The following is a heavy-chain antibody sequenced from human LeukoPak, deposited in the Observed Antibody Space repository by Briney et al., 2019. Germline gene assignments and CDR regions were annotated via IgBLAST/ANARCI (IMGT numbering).Heavy chain of an antibody. V-gene: IGHV3-30*03. CDR2: ISYDGSNK. CDR3: ARDYDFWGNNWFDP. CDR1: GFTFSSYG. J-gene: IGHJ5*02. D-gene: IGHD3/OR15-3a*01. Sequence: PGRSLRLSCAASGFTFSSYGMRWVRQAPGKGLEWVAVISYDGSNKYYADSVKGRFTISRDNSKNTLYLQMNSLRAEDTAVYYCARDYDFWGNNWFDPWGQGTLVTVSS.